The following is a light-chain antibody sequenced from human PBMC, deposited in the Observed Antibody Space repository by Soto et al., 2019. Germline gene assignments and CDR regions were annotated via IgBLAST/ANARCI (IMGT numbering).Light chain of an antibody. V-gene: IGLV2-23*01. Sequence: QSALTQPASVSGSPGQSITISCTGTSSDVGSYNLVSWYQQHPGKAPKLMIYEGNKRPSGVSNRFSGSKSANTASLTISGLQTDDDADYYCCSSAGTNTFVFGTGTKLTVL. J-gene: IGLJ1*01. CDR1: SSDVGSYNL. CDR2: EGN. CDR3: CSSAGTNTFV.